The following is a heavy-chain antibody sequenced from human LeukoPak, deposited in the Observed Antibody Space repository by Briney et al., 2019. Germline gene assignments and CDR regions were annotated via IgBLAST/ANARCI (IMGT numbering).Heavy chain of an antibody. D-gene: IGHD3-3*01. CDR3: ARDLAIFGVVIETNRFDP. J-gene: IGHJ5*02. Sequence: PSETLSLTCTVSGYSISSGYYWGWIRQPPGKGLEWIGSIYHSGSTYYNPSLKSRVTISVDTSKNQFSLKLSSVTAADTAVYYCARDLAIFGVVIETNRFDPWGQGTLVTVSS. CDR2: IYHSGST. V-gene: IGHV4-38-2*02. CDR1: GYSISSGYY.